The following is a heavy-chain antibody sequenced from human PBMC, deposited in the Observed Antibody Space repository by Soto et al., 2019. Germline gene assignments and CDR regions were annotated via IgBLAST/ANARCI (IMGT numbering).Heavy chain of an antibody. CDR2: SNSDASST. CDR1: GFPFSSYW. D-gene: IGHD3-10*01. J-gene: IGHJ1*01. V-gene: IGHV3-74*03. Sequence: EVQLVESGGGLVQPGGSLILSCTASGFPFSSYWIHWVRQAPGKGLVWISRSNSDASSTTYADSVKGRFTISRDNAENTLFLQMNSLRVDDTAVYYCARGYYGSEGTEYFQHWGRGTLVTVSS. CDR3: ARGYYGSEGTEYFQH.